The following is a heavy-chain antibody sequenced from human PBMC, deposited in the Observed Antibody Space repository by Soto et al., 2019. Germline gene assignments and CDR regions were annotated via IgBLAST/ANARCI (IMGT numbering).Heavy chain of an antibody. J-gene: IGHJ4*02. CDR1: GFRFRSYG. Sequence: QVQLVESGGGVVQPGRSLRLSCAASGFRFRSYGMHWVRQAPGKGLEWVAVIWNDGKNKYYADSVKGRFTISRDNSKNTLHLQMNSLRVEDTAVYYCARDTGRDNPSDLWGQGNLVTVSS. CDR3: ARDTGRDNPSDL. CDR2: IWNDGKNK. V-gene: IGHV3-33*01. D-gene: IGHD3-10*01.